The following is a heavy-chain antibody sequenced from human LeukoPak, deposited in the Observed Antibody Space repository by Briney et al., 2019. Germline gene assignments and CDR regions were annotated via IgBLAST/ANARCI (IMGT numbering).Heavy chain of an antibody. V-gene: IGHV3-23*01. CDR3: ARGLSGYASSLGY. D-gene: IGHD6-6*01. J-gene: IGHJ4*02. CDR1: GFTFSSYG. CDR2: ISGSGGST. Sequence: GGSLRLSCAASGFTFSSYGMSWVRQAPGKGLEWVSAISGSGGSTYYADSVRGRFSISRDNAKNTLYLQMNSLRAEDTAVYYCARGLSGYASSLGYWGQGTLVTVSA.